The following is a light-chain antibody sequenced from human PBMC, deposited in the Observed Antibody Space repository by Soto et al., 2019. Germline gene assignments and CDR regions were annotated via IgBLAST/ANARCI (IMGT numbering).Light chain of an antibody. J-gene: IGKJ1*01. V-gene: IGKV3-20*01. CDR1: QRVSSDS. CDR2: GAS. Sequence: EIVMTQSPATLSVSPGERATLSCRCSQRVSSDSLAWYQQQPGQAPRLLIYGASNRATGISDRFSGSGSATDFTLTISRLEPEDVAVYYCQQYGTSSWTFGPGTKVDI. CDR3: QQYGTSSWT.